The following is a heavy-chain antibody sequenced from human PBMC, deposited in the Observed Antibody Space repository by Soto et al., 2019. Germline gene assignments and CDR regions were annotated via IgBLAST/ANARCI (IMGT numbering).Heavy chain of an antibody. D-gene: IGHD6-6*01. V-gene: IGHV4-39*01. CDR2: IYYSGST. CDR1: GGSISSSSYY. CDR3: ARQNYQIAALDY. Sequence: SETLSLTCTVSGGSISSSSYYWGWIRQPPGKGLEWIGSIYYSGSTYYNPSLKSRVTISVDTSKNQFSLKLSSVTAADTAVYYCARQNYQIAALDYWGQGTLVTVSS. J-gene: IGHJ4*02.